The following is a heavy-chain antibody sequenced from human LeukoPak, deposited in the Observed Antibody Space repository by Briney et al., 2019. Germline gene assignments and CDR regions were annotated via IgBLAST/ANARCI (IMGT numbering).Heavy chain of an antibody. CDR3: ARVVSGGSGNYYYYGMDV. CDR1: GYTFTGYY. D-gene: IGHD3-10*01. J-gene: IGHJ6*02. CDR2: INPSGGST. V-gene: IGHV1-46*01. Sequence: ASVKVSCKASGYTFTGYYMHWVRQAPGQGLEWMGIINPSGGSTSYAQKFQGRVTMTRDTSTSTVYMELSSLRSEDTAVYYCARVVSGGSGNYYYYGMDVWGQGTTVTVSS.